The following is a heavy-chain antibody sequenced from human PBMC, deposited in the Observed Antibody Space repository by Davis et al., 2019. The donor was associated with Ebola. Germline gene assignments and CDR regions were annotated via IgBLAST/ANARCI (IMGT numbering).Heavy chain of an antibody. V-gene: IGHV1-69*13. CDR1: GGTFSSYA. D-gene: IGHD2-2*01. J-gene: IGHJ6*03. CDR2: IIPIFGTA. CDR3: ARGLGFCSSSSCLYSYYYYMDV. Sequence: SVTVSCKASGGTFSSYAISWVRQAPGQGLEWMGGIIPIFGTANYAQKFQGRVTITADESTSTAYMELSSLRSEDTAVYYCARGLGFCSSSSCLYSYYYYMDVWGKGTTVTVSS.